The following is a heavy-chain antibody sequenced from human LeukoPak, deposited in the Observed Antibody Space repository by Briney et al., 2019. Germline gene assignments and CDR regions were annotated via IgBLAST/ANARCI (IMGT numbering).Heavy chain of an antibody. CDR2: INQSGST. V-gene: IGHV4-34*01. CDR3: ARCDSGGWFFDS. D-gene: IGHD6-19*01. J-gene: IGHJ5*01. CDR1: GGSFSGYS. Sequence: SETLSLTCAVSGGSFSGYSWNWLRQPPGKGLEWIGEINQSGSTKYNPSLKSRVTISIDTSKSQFSMKVNSVTAADTAVYYCARCDSGGWFFDSWGQGALVTVSS.